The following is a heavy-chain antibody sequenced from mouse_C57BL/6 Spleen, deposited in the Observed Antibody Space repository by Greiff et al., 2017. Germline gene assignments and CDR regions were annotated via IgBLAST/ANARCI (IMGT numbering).Heavy chain of an antibody. D-gene: IGHD1-1*01. J-gene: IGHJ2*01. V-gene: IGHV1-53*01. CDR2: INPSNGGT. Sequence: VQLQQPGTELVKPGASVKLSCKASGYTFTSYWMPWVKQRPGQGLEWIGNINPSNGGTNYNEKFKSKATLTVDKSSSTAYMQLSSLTSEDSAVYYCARSGLYYYGSSYPDYWGQGTTLTVSS. CDR1: GYTFTSYW. CDR3: ARSGLYYYGSSYPDY.